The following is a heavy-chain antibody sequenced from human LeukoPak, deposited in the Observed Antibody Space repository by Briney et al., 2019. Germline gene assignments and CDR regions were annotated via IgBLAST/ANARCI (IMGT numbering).Heavy chain of an antibody. D-gene: IGHD1-26*01. Sequence: SVKVSCKASGYTFTSYGISWVRQAPGQGLEWMGGSIPIFGTANYAQKFQGRVTITADKSTSTAYMELSSLRSEDTAVYYCARGLVGATDYYYYMDVWGKGTTVTVSS. CDR1: GYTFTSYG. CDR2: SIPIFGTA. J-gene: IGHJ6*03. CDR3: ARGLVGATDYYYYMDV. V-gene: IGHV1-69*06.